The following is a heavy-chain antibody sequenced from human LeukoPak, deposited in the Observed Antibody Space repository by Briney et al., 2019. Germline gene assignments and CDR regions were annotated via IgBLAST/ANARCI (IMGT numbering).Heavy chain of an antibody. CDR1: GYTHTELS. Sequence: ASVKVSCKVSGYTHTELSMHWVRQAPGKGLEWMGGFDPEGGETIYAQKFQGRVTMTEDTSTDTAYMELSSLRSEDPAVYYCATSARNYGGYYYCMDVWGKGTTVTVSS. D-gene: IGHD4-23*01. CDR2: FDPEGGET. V-gene: IGHV1-24*01. CDR3: ATSARNYGGYYYCMDV. J-gene: IGHJ6*03.